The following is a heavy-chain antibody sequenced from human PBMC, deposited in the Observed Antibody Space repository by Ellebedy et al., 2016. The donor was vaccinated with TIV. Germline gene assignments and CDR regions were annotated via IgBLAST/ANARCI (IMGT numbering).Heavy chain of an antibody. CDR3: ARGRGGAYSIPFDY. V-gene: IGHV4-39*02. J-gene: IGHJ4*02. D-gene: IGHD2-21*01. CDR2: INHSGSS. Sequence: GSLRLXXTVSGGSISSGGYYWSWIRQHPGKGLEWIGEINHSGSSNHNPSLKSRVTLSVDRSKNHFSLKLNSVTAADTAVYYCARGRGGAYSIPFDYWGQGTLVTVSS. CDR1: GGSISSGGYY.